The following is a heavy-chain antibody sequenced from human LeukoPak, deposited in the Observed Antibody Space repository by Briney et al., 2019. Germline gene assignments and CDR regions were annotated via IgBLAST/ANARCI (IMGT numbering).Heavy chain of an antibody. CDR3: ATGASTSLRGLDV. CDR1: GDSLSDLS. Sequence: ASVKVSCKVSGDSLSDLSMHWVRQAPGKGLEWIGGTDLEDTETVYAQNFEDRLTVTEDASANTAYMEPTSLTSADTGMYYCATGASTSLRGLDVWGQGTTVTVSS. CDR2: TDLEDTET. J-gene: IGHJ6*02. V-gene: IGHV1-24*01.